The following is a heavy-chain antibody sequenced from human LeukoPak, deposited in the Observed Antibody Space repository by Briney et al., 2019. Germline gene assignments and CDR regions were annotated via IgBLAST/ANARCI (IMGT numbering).Heavy chain of an antibody. J-gene: IGHJ3*02. V-gene: IGHV4-34*01. Sequence: SETLSLTCAVYGGSFSGYYWSWIRQPPGKGLEWIGEINHSGSTNYNPSLKSRVTISVDTSKNQFSLKLSSVTAADTAVHYCARQFITYYYDSSGYYALAAFDIWGQGTMVTVSS. CDR2: INHSGST. CDR3: ARQFITYYYDSSGYYALAAFDI. CDR1: GGSFSGYY. D-gene: IGHD3-22*01.